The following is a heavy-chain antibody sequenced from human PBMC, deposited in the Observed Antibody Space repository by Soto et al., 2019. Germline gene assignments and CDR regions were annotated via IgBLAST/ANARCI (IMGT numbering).Heavy chain of an antibody. D-gene: IGHD4-4*01. CDR2: IYHSGST. CDR1: GGSISSSNW. Sequence: PAETLSLTCAVSGGSISSSNWWSWVRLPRRKGLEWIGEIYHSGSTNYNPSLKSRVTISVDKSKNQFSLKLSSVTAADTAVYYCARLPPDSNYEYYAMDVWGQGTTAPVSS. V-gene: IGHV4-4*02. J-gene: IGHJ6*02. CDR3: ARLPPDSNYEYYAMDV.